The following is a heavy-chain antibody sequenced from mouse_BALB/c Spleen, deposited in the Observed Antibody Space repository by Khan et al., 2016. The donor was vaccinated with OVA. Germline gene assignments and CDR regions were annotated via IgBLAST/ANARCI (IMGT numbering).Heavy chain of an antibody. Sequence: QVQLKESGPELKKPGETVQISCKASGFTFTNYGMNWVRQAPGKGLKWMGWINTYTGEPTFTDDFKGRFVFSLETSASTAYLQINSLKNEDTATYFCARVGYNGTMDFWGQGTSVTVSS. D-gene: IGHD2-14*01. V-gene: IGHV9-3-1*01. CDR3: ARVGYNGTMDF. CDR2: INTYTGEP. J-gene: IGHJ4*01. CDR1: GFTFTNYG.